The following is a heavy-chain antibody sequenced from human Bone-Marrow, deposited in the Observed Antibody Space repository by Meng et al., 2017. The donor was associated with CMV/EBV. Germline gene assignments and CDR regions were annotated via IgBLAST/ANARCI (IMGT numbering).Heavy chain of an antibody. V-gene: IGHV1-18*01. Sequence: ASVKGTCKASGYTVTSYDINWVRQATGQGLEWMGWISAYNGNTNYAQKLQGRVTMTTDTSTSTAYMELRSLRSDDTAVYYCARDEWQLVRDYYYGMDVWGQGTTVTVSS. CDR3: ARDEWQLVRDYYYGMDV. CDR1: GYTVTSYD. D-gene: IGHD6-6*01. CDR2: ISAYNGNT. J-gene: IGHJ6*02.